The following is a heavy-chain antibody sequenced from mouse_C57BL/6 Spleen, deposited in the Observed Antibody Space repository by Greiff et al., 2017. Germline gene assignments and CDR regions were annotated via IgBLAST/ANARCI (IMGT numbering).Heavy chain of an antibody. CDR2: LDPSDSYT. J-gene: IGHJ3*01. CDR3: ARSSSHNWAWFAY. D-gene: IGHD4-1*01. Sequence: VQLQQPGAELVMPGASVKLSCKASGYTFTSYWMHWVKQRPGQGLEWIGELDPSDSYTNYNQKFKGTSTLTVDKSSSTAYMQLSSLTSEDSAVYYCARSSSHNWAWFAYWGQGTLVTVSA. CDR1: GYTFTSYW. V-gene: IGHV1-69*01.